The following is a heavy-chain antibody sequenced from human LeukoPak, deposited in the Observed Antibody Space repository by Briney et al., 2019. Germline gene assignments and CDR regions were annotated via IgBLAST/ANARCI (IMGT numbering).Heavy chain of an antibody. CDR3: ASRGYSYGFLFDY. CDR1: GGAISSSSYY. CDR2: IYYSGST. D-gene: IGHD5-18*01. Sequence: SETLSLTCTVAGGAISSSSYYWGWIRQPPGKGLEWIGSIYYSGSTYYNPSLKGRVTISVDTSKNQFSLKLSSVTAADTAVYYCASRGYSYGFLFDYWGQGTLVTVSS. J-gene: IGHJ4*02. V-gene: IGHV4-39*01.